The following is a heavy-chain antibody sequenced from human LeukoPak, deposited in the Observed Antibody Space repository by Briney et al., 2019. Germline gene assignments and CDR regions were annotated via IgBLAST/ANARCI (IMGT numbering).Heavy chain of an antibody. CDR1: GGTFSSYA. Sequence: ASVKVSCTASGGTFSSYAISWVRQAPGQGLGWVGRIIPIFGIANYAQKFQGRDTITADKSTSTAYMELSSLRSEDTAVYYCARARAAPPSYYGMDVWGQGTTVTVSS. CDR2: IIPIFGIA. J-gene: IGHJ6*02. V-gene: IGHV1-69*04. D-gene: IGHD6-25*01. CDR3: ARARAAPPSYYGMDV.